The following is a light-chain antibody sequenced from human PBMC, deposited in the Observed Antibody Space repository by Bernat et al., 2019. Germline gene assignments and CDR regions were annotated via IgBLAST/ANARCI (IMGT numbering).Light chain of an antibody. CDR3: QQYNGYSRT. V-gene: IGKV1-5*03. CDR2: KAS. Sequence: DIQMTQSPLTLSASVGDRVTISCRASQSISSWLAWYQQKPGQAAKLLIYKASTVESGVPSRFSGSGSGTEFTLTISSLQPEDFGTYYCQQYNGYSRTFGQGTKLEIK. J-gene: IGKJ2*01. CDR1: QSISSW.